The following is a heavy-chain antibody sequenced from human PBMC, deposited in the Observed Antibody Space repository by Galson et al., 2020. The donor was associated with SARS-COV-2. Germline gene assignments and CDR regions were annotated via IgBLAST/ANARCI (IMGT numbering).Heavy chain of an antibody. J-gene: IGHJ2*01. CDR1: GYSVSTTNY. V-gene: IGHV4-38-2*02. Sequence: SETLSLTCTVSGYSVSTTNYWGWVRQPPGRGLEWIGSVYPSGTTYYNPSLKRRVTISVDTSKNQSSLRLDPVTAADTALYYCARQGVNMIVLVTVPGWYFDLWGRGTLVTVSS. D-gene: IGHD3-22*01. CDR2: VYPSGTT. CDR3: ARQGVNMIVLVTVPGWYFDL.